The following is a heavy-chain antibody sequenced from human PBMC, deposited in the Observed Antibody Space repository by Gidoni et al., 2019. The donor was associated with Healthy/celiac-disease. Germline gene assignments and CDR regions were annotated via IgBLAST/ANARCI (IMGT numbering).Heavy chain of an antibody. CDR1: GFTFSSYD. V-gene: IGHV3-23*01. CDR2: ISGSGGST. Sequence: EVQLLESGGGLVQPGGSLRLSCAASGFTFSSYDMSWVRQAPGKGLEWVSAISGSGGSTYYADSVKGRFTISRDNSKNTLYLQMNSLRAEDTAVYYCAGCSGGSCLFDYWGQGTLVTVSS. D-gene: IGHD2-15*01. J-gene: IGHJ4*02. CDR3: AGCSGGSCLFDY.